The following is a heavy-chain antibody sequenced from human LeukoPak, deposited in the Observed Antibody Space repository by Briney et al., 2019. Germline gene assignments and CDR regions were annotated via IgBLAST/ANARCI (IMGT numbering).Heavy chain of an antibody. CDR3: AREGSSGYNNWFAT. CDR2: IIPIFGTA. J-gene: IGHJ5*02. CDR1: GGTFSSYA. V-gene: IGHV1-69*05. D-gene: IGHD3-22*01. Sequence: GSSVKVSCKASGGTFSSYAISWVRQAPGQGLEWMGRIIPIFGTANYAQKFQGRVTITTDESTSTAYMELSSLRSEDTAVYYCAREGSSGYNNWFATWGQGTLVTVSS.